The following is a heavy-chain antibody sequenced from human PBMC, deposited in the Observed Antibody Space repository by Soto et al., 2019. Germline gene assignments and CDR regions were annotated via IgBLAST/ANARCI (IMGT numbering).Heavy chain of an antibody. D-gene: IGHD6-13*01. CDR1: GFTFSSYA. CDR2: ISGSGGST. CDR3: APAERVAAAGSDY. V-gene: IGHV3-23*01. Sequence: PVGSLRLSCAASGFTFSSYAMSWVRQAPGKGLEWVSAISGSGGSTYYADSVKGRFTISRDNSKNTLYLQMNSLRAEDTAVYYCAPAERVAAAGSDYWGQGTLVTVSS. J-gene: IGHJ4*02.